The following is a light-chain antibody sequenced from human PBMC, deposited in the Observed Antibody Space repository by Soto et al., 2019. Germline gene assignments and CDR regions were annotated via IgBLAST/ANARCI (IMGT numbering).Light chain of an antibody. CDR1: SSDVGVSNL. Sequence: QSALTQPASVSGSPGQSITISCTGSSSDVGVSNLVSWYQQHPGKAPKLIIYEVSQRPSGVSNRFSGSKSGNTASLTISGLQADDGGDYYCCSYGNRRWLFGAGTKLTVL. V-gene: IGLV2-23*02. CDR3: CSYGNRRWL. J-gene: IGLJ3*02. CDR2: EVS.